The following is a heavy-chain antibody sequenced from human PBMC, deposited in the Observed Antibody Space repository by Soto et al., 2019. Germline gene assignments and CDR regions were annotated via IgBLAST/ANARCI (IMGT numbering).Heavy chain of an antibody. J-gene: IGHJ4*02. CDR2: INWDGDSI. V-gene: IGHV3-9*01. CDR3: ARGSISSFYSLNF. Sequence: EVQLVESGGGLVQPGRSLRLSCVASGITFDDFAMHWVRQARGKGMEWVSGINWDGDSIDYADSVKGRLTLSRDKAKYSLYLHMSSLRREDTALYFCARGSISSFYSLNFWGQGTLVTVSS. D-gene: IGHD3-3*02. CDR1: GITFDDFA.